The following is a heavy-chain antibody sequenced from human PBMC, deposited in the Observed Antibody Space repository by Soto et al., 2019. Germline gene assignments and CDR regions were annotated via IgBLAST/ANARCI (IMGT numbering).Heavy chain of an antibody. CDR2: IIPIFGTA. J-gene: IGHJ6*02. D-gene: IGHD2-15*01. CDR3: ARVLGYCSGGSCYSGYYYYGMDV. Sequence: QVQLVQSGAEVKKPGSSVKVSCKASGGTFSSYAISWVRQAPGQELEWMGGIIPIFGTANYAQKFQGRVTITADEATSTAYVELSSLRSEDTAVDYCARVLGYCSGGSCYSGYYYYGMDVWGQGTTVTVSS. CDR1: GGTFSSYA. V-gene: IGHV1-69*01.